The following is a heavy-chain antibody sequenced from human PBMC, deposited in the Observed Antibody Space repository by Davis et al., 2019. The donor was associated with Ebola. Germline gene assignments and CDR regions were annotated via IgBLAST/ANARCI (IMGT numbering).Heavy chain of an antibody. CDR1: GGSISSGGYY. D-gene: IGHD3-22*01. CDR3: ARNYDSSGYYYLSQPWYFDL. CDR2: IYYSGST. V-gene: IGHV4-31*03. J-gene: IGHJ2*01. Sequence: MPSETLSLTCTVSGGSISSGGYYWSWIRQHPGKGLEWIGYIYYSGSTYYNPSLKSRVTISVDTSKNQFSLKLSSVTAADTAVYYCARNYDSSGYYYLSQPWYFDLWGRGTLVTVSS.